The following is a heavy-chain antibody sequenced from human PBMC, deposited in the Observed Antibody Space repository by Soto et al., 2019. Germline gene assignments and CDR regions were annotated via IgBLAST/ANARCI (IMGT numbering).Heavy chain of an antibody. V-gene: IGHV4-59*01. CDR2: IYYSGST. CDR1: GGSISSYY. CDR3: ARRYGGNFDY. J-gene: IGHJ4*02. Sequence: SETLSLTCTVSGGSISSYYWSWIRQPPGKGLEWIGYIYYSGSTNYNPSLKSRVTISVDTSKNQFSLKLSSVTAAYTAVYYCARRYGGNFDYWGPGTLVTVSS. D-gene: IGHD1-26*01.